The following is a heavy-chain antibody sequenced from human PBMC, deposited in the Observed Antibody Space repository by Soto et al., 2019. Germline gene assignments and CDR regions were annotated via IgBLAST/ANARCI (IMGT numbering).Heavy chain of an antibody. Sequence: SGGSLRLSCAASGFTFSSYGMHWVRQAPGKGLEGVAVIWYDGSNKYYADSVKGRFTISRDNSKNTLYLQMNSLRAEDTAVYYCARDRVTTMVRGYGMDVWGQGTTVTVSS. D-gene: IGHD3-10*01. CDR2: IWYDGSNK. CDR1: GFTFSSYG. CDR3: ARDRVTTMVRGYGMDV. J-gene: IGHJ6*02. V-gene: IGHV3-33*01.